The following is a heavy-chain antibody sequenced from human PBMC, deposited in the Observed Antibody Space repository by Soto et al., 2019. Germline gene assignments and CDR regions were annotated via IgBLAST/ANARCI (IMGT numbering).Heavy chain of an antibody. Sequence: GGSLRLSCAASGFTFSSYAMSWVRQAPGKGLEWVSAISGSGGSTYYADSVKGRFTISRDNSKNTLYLQMNSLRAEDTAVYYCARGGAGGWPNYYYYGMDVWGQGTTVTVSS. V-gene: IGHV3-23*01. CDR2: ISGSGGST. CDR3: ARGGAGGWPNYYYYGMDV. J-gene: IGHJ6*02. CDR1: GFTFSSYA. D-gene: IGHD3-10*01.